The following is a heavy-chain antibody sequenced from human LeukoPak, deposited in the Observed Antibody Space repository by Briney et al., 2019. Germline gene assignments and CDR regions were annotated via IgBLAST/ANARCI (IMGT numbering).Heavy chain of an antibody. CDR1: GFTFSSYG. V-gene: IGHV3-30*18. Sequence: GGSLRLSCAASGFTFSSYGMHWVRQAPGKGLEGVAVISYDGSNKYYADSVKGRFTISRDNSKNTLYLQMNSLRAEDTAVYYCAKDRDYYGSGTGMDVWGQGTTVTVSS. CDR2: ISYDGSNK. CDR3: AKDRDYYGSGTGMDV. D-gene: IGHD3-10*01. J-gene: IGHJ6*02.